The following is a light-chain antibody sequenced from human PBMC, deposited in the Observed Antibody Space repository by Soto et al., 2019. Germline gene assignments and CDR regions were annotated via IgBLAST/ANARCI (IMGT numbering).Light chain of an antibody. Sequence: QSALTQSPSASGIRGQSVTIPCSGTGSDVGAYNYLSWYQHHPGKAPKLIIYEVIKRPSGVPDRFSGSKSGTTASLTVSGLQTEDEAVYYCGSFVGGTTLIFGGGTTLTVL. V-gene: IGLV2-8*01. J-gene: IGLJ2*01. CDR3: GSFVGGTTLI. CDR2: EVI. CDR1: GSDVGAYNY.